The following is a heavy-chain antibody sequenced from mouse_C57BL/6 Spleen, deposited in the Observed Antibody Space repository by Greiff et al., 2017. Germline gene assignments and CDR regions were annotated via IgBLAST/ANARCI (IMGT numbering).Heavy chain of an antibody. V-gene: IGHV1-63*01. D-gene: IGHD4-1*01. CDR2: IYPGGGYT. CDR3: ARPETGTAMDY. J-gene: IGHJ4*01. CDR1: GYTFTNYW. Sequence: VQLQQSGAELVRPGTSVKMSCKASGYTFTNYWIGWAKQRPGHGLEWIGDIYPGGGYTNYNEKFKGKATLTADKSSSTAYMQFSSLTSEDSAIYYCARPETGTAMDYWGQGTSVTVSS.